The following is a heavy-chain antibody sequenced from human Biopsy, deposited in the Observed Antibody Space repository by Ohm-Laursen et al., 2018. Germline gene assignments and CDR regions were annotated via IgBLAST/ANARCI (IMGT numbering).Heavy chain of an antibody. V-gene: IGHV1-69*04. Sequence: GASAKVSCKASGGTFTTYGFNWVRQAPGQGLEWMGRIIPILGRPTYAQKFQGRVTITADTSTGTVFMDLSTLRSEDSALYYCAREQHPYIDVLTDSFSYVPMDVWGAGTTVTVSS. D-gene: IGHD3-9*01. J-gene: IGHJ6*04. CDR3: AREQHPYIDVLTDSFSYVPMDV. CDR2: IIPILGRP. CDR1: GGTFTTYG.